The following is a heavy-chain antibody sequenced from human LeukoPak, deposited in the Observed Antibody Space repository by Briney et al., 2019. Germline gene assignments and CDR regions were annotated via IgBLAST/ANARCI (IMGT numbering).Heavy chain of an antibody. D-gene: IGHD2-21*02. CDR3: ARARCGGDCYWDY. J-gene: IGHJ4*02. CDR2: ISYDGSNK. V-gene: IGHV3-30-3*01. Sequence: GGSLRLSCAGSGFTFVSYWMTWVRQAPGKGLEWVAVISYDGSNKYYADSVKGRFTISRDNSKNTLYLQMNSLRAEDTAVYYCARARCGGDCYWDYWGQGTLVTVSS. CDR1: GFTFVSYW.